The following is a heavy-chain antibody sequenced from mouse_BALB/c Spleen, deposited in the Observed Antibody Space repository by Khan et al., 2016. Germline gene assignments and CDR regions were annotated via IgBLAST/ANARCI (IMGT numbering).Heavy chain of an antibody. CDR2: INPYNAGT. CDR3: ARDYDGYDFDY. CDR1: GYTFTNYV. V-gene: IGHV1S136*01. Sequence: VQLKESGPELVKPGASVKMSCKASGYTFTNYVMHWVKQKPGQGLEWIGYINPYNAGTKYNEKFKGKATLTSDRSSSTAYMELSSLTSEDSAVYYCARDYDGYDFDYWGQGTTLTVSS. J-gene: IGHJ2*01. D-gene: IGHD2-2*01.